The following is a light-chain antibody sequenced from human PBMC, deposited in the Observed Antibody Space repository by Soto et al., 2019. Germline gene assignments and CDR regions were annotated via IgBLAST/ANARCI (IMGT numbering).Light chain of an antibody. V-gene: IGLV2-18*02. J-gene: IGLJ2*01. CDR2: EVS. Sequence: QSALTQPPSVSGSAGKSVTISCTGTSSDVGYYNRVSWYQQPPGTAPKLMVYEVSNRPSGVPDRFSGSKSGNTASLTISGLQAEDEADYYCSSYTTSSTLVFSGGTKLTVL. CDR1: SSDVGYYNR. CDR3: SSYTTSSTLV.